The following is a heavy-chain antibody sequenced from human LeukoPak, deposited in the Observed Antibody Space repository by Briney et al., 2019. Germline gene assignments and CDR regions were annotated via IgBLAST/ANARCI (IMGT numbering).Heavy chain of an antibody. V-gene: IGHV1-8*01. D-gene: IGHD7-27*01. J-gene: IGHJ3*02. CDR3: ARSPTGAFDI. Sequence: ASAKVSCKASGYTFTSYDINWVRQATGQGPEWMGWMNPNSGKTGYAQKFQGRVTMTWDTSISTAYMDLSSLRSEDTAVYYCARSPTGAFDIWGQGTMVTVSS. CDR1: GYTFTSYD. CDR2: MNPNSGKT.